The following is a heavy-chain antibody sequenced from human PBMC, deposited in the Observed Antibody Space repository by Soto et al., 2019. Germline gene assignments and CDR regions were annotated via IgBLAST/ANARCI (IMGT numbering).Heavy chain of an antibody. V-gene: IGHV3-23*01. CDR3: AKGRAARGPGLYYFDY. J-gene: IGHJ4*02. CDR1: GFTFSSYA. Sequence: GGSLRLSCAASGFTFSSYAMSWVRQAPGKGLEWVSGISGSGGSTYFADSVKGRFTFSRDNSKNTLYLQMNSLRAEDTAVYYCAKGRAARGPGLYYFDYWGQGTLVTVSS. CDR2: ISGSGGST. D-gene: IGHD3-16*01.